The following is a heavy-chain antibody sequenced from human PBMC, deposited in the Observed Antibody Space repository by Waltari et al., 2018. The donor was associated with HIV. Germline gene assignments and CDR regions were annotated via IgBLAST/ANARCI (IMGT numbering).Heavy chain of an antibody. CDR3: ARGSLLRNWLDP. D-gene: IGHD3-22*01. Sequence: QIHLVQSGAEVKKPGASVKVSCKAYGYPFRDYGISWVRQAPGQGLEWMGWISGLSEERRNYAQKFQGRVTLSTDTSTTTAYMELRSLRSDDTAIYYCARGSLLRNWLDPWGQGTLVTVSS. CDR1: GYPFRDYG. J-gene: IGHJ5*02. CDR2: ISGLSEERR. V-gene: IGHV1-18*01.